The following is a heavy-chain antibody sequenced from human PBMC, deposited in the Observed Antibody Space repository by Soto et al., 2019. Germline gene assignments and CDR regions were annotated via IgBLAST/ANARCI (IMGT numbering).Heavy chain of an antibody. CDR2: IYYSGST. D-gene: IGHD3-3*01. J-gene: IGHJ4*02. CDR1: GGSISSYY. Sequence: SETLSLTCTVSGGSISSYYWSWIRQPPGKGLEWIGYIYYSGSTNYNPSLKSRVTISVDTSKNQFSLKLSSVTAADTAVYYCASYDFWSGYCFDYWGQGTLGTVSS. CDR3: ASYDFWSGYCFDY. V-gene: IGHV4-59*01.